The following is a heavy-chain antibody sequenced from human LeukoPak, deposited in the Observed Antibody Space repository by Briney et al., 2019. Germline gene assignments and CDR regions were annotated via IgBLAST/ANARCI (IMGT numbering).Heavy chain of an antibody. CDR2: IYYSGST. Sequence: SETLSLTCTVSGASISNYYWSWIRQPPGKGLEWIGYIYYSGSTNYNPSLKSRVTISLDTSKTQFSLKLSSVTAADTAVYYCARGHYLSGSYNWFDPWGQGTLVTVSS. CDR3: ARGHYLSGSYNWFDP. V-gene: IGHV4-59*01. CDR1: GASISNYY. D-gene: IGHD3-10*01. J-gene: IGHJ5*02.